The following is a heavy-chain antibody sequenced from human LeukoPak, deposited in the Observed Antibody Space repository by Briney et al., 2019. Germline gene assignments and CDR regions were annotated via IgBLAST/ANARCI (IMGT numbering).Heavy chain of an antibody. CDR3: ARDAYGDYTFDY. J-gene: IGHJ4*02. Sequence: SETLSLTCTVSGFSLSSGYYWGWIRQPPGKGLEWIGSIYHSGSTYYNPSLKSRVTISVDTSKNQFSLKLSSVTAADTAVYYCARDAYGDYTFDYWGQGTLVTVSS. D-gene: IGHD4-17*01. CDR2: IYHSGST. V-gene: IGHV4-38-2*02. CDR1: GFSLSSGYY.